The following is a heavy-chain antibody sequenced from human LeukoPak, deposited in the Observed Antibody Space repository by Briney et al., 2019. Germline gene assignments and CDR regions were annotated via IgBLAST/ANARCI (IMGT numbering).Heavy chain of an antibody. J-gene: IGHJ4*02. CDR3: VKDRSIAAPNNDFFDS. V-gene: IGHV3-30*18. Sequence: GGSLRLSCAASGFTFNNYGMHWVRQAPGKGLEWVAVISYDGRNIHYPDSVKGRFTISRDISTDTLWLQMDSLRTEDTAVYYCVKDRSIAAPNNDFFDSWGQGALVTVSS. CDR2: ISYDGRNI. D-gene: IGHD6-6*01. CDR1: GFTFNNYG.